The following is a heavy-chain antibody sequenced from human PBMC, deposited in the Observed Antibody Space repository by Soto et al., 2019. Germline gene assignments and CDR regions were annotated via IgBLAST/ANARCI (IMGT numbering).Heavy chain of an antibody. Sequence: PGGSLRVACAASGFTFSNYAMTWVRQAPGKGLEWVSAISASVGSTYYTDSVKGRFTISRDNSKNTLYLQMNSLRAEDTAVYYCAKGGQSYDYWGQGTMVTVSS. V-gene: IGHV3-23*01. CDR3: AKGGQSYDY. CDR1: GFTFSNYA. J-gene: IGHJ4*02. D-gene: IGHD3-10*01. CDR2: ISASVGST.